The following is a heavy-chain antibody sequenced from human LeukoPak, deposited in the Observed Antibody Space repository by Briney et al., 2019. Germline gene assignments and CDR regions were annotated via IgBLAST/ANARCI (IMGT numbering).Heavy chain of an antibody. J-gene: IGHJ4*02. CDR2: ISGSGGST. V-gene: IGHV3-23*01. Sequence: GGSLRLSCAASGFTFSSYAMSWVRQAPGKGLEWVSAISGSGGSTYYADSVKGRFTISRDNSKNTLYLQMNSLRAEDTAVYYCAKPTDDFWSGYYVYGGQGTLVTVSS. CDR1: GFTFSSYA. D-gene: IGHD3-3*01. CDR3: AKPTDDFWSGYYVY.